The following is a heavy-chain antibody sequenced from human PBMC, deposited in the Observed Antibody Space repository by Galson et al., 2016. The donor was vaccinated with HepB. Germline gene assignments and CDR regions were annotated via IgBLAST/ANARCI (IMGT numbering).Heavy chain of an antibody. D-gene: IGHD3-3*01. J-gene: IGHJ4*02. CDR1: GFSVTSSGEG. V-gene: IGHV2-5*02. Sequence: PALVKPTQTLTLTCTFSGFSVTSSGEGVGWIRQPPGKALEWHAHVYLDDAKRLSPSLQNRLTITKDTSKNQVVLTLTNLDPVDTATYYRAHSSRITFFGLTYYFDFWGPGTLVTVSS. CDR2: VYLDDAK. CDR3: AHSSRITFFGLTYYFDF.